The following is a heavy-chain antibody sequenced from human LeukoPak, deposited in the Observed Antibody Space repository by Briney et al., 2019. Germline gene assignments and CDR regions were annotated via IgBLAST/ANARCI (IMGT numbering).Heavy chain of an antibody. D-gene: IGHD2-2*01. J-gene: IGHJ4*02. CDR3: ARNEGDSTRGFDY. V-gene: IGHV4-61*05. Sequence: PSETLSLTCTVSGGSISSSNHHWDWIRQPPGKGLEWIGYIYYSESTYYNPSLKSRVTISVDTSKNQFSLKLSSVTAADTAVYYCARNEGDSTRGFDYWGQGTLVTVSS. CDR2: IYYSEST. CDR1: GGSISSSNHH.